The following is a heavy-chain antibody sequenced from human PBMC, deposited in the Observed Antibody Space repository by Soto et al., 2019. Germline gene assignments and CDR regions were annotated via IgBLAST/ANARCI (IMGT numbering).Heavy chain of an antibody. CDR2: IFRTGST. CDR3: ARRLTYYTDLTGYIRGYLDY. D-gene: IGHD3-9*01. Sequence: SETLSLTCAVSGESVTSDNWWSWVRQTPGKGLEWIGEIFRTGSTNYNPSLKSRLTILVDKSKNQLSLKLTSVTAADTAMYYCARRLTYYTDLTGYIRGYLDYWGQGALVTVSS. V-gene: IGHV4-4*02. J-gene: IGHJ4*02. CDR1: GESVTSDNW.